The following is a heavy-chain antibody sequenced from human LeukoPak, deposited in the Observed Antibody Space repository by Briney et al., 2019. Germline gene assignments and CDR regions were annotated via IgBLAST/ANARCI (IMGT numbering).Heavy chain of an antibody. CDR2: VSPGSTTI. Sequence: GGSLRLSCAASGFTFPTYWMHWVRQAPGKGLEWLSYVSPGSTTINSADSVKDRFTTSRDKAKSSLFLQMNSLRAEDTAVYYCARVRGPTVTTMYFDYWGQGALVTVPS. J-gene: IGHJ4*02. V-gene: IGHV3-48*01. D-gene: IGHD4-17*01. CDR1: GFTFPTYW. CDR3: ARVRGPTVTTMYFDY.